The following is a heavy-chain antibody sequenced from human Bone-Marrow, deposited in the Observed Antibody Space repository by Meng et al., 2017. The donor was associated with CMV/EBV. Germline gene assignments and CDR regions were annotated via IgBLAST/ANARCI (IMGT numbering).Heavy chain of an antibody. Sequence: GESLKISCAASGFTFNDYALHWVRQAPGKGLEWVAIISSDGSKKYYADSVKGRFSISRDNSENTLYLQMNSLRAEDTAIYYCARDLEYCIYTTCYGMGDWGQGQPVTGSS. V-gene: IGHV3-30-3*01. D-gene: IGHD2/OR15-2a*01. J-gene: IGHJ4*02. CDR3: ARDLEYCIYTTCYGMGD. CDR2: ISSDGSKK. CDR1: GFTFNDYA.